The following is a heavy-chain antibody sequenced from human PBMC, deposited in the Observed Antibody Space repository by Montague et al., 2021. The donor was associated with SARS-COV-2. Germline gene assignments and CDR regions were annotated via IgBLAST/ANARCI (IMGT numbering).Heavy chain of an antibody. CDR3: ARDRVHPDYGYAFDL. CDR1: GFIFSNFA. CDR2: ITYDGIDK. D-gene: IGHD4/OR15-4a*01. V-gene: IGHV3-30*04. J-gene: IGHJ3*01. Sequence: SLRLSCAASGFIFSNFAFHWVRQAPGKGLEWVSIITYDGIDKFYADSVKGRFTISRDNSKNTLYLRLNSLTPEDTAVYYCARDRVHPDYGYAFDLWGRGTLVTVSS.